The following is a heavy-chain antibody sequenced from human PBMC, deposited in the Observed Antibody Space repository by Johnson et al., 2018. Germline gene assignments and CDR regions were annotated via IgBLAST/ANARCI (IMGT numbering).Heavy chain of an antibody. CDR3: ATRREAMAD. D-gene: IGHD6-6*01. CDR1: GFIFDDYA. J-gene: IGHJ4*02. V-gene: IGHV3-9*01. Sequence: VQLVESGGGSEQPGRSLRLSCAASGFIFDDYAMHWVRQAPGKGLEWVSGMSWNSGSLGYADSGKGRFSISRDNAKKSLYLQMNRLRDDDTAVYYFATRREAMADWGQGTLVAVSS. CDR2: MSWNSGSL.